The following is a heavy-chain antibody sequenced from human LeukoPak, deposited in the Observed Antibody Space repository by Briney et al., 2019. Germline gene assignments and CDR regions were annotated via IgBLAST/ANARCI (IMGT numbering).Heavy chain of an antibody. D-gene: IGHD2-2*01. CDR2: IRYDGSNK. Sequence: PGGSLRLSCAASGFTFSSYGMHWVRQAPGKGLEWVAFIRYDGSNKYYADSVKGRFTISRDNSKNTLYLQMNSLRAEDTAVYYCARDSPPVVPAAMAYMDVWGKGTTVTVSS. CDR1: GFTFSSYG. J-gene: IGHJ6*03. V-gene: IGHV3-30*02. CDR3: ARDSPPVVPAAMAYMDV.